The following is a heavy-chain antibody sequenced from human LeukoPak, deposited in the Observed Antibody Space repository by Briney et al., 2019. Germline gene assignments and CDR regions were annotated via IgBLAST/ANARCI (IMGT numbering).Heavy chain of an antibody. CDR3: ASTMSPSVKYSSLDWYFDL. V-gene: IGHV1-3*01. D-gene: IGHD5-18*01. CDR2: INAGNGNT. CDR1: GYTFTSYA. J-gene: IGHJ2*01. Sequence: ASVKVSCKASGYTFTSYAMHWVRQAPGQRLEWMGWINAGNGNTKYSQKFQGRVTITRDTSASTAYMELSSLRSEDTAVYYCASTMSPSVKYSSLDWYFDLWGRGTLVTVSS.